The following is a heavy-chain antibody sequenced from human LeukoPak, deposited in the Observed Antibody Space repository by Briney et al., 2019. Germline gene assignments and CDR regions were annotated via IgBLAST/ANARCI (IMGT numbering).Heavy chain of an antibody. CDR2: ISAYNGNT. V-gene: IGHV1-18*01. Sequence: ASVKVSCKASGCSFTRYGISWVRQAPGQGLEWMGWISAYNGNTKYAQKLQGRVTMTTDTSTSTAFMELRSLRSDDTAVYYCASDPKSGYVLVYWGQGTLVTVSS. J-gene: IGHJ4*02. D-gene: IGHD5-12*01. CDR3: ASDPKSGYVLVY. CDR1: GCSFTRYG.